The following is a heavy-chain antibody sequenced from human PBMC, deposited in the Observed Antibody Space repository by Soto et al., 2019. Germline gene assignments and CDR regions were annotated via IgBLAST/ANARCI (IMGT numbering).Heavy chain of an antibody. CDR1: GFTFSSYA. CDR2: ISGSGGST. Sequence: GGSLRLSCAASGFTFSSYAMSWVRQAPGKGLEWVSAISGSGGSTYYADSVKGRFTISRDNSKNTLYLQMNSLRAEDTAVYYCAKEDCSSTSCYVGWYFDLWGRGTLVTVSS. D-gene: IGHD2-2*01. J-gene: IGHJ2*01. CDR3: AKEDCSSTSCYVGWYFDL. V-gene: IGHV3-23*01.